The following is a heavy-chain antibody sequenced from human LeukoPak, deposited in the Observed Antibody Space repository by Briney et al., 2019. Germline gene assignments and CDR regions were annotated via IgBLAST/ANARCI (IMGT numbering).Heavy chain of an antibody. Sequence: GGSLRLSCAASGFTFSSYWMSWVRQAPGKGLEGVANIKQDGSEKYYVDSVKGRFTISRDNAKNSLYLQMNSLRAEDTAVYYCARVAARGPSYYYYYYMDVWGKGTTVTVSS. D-gene: IGHD6-6*01. V-gene: IGHV3-7*01. CDR3: ARVAARGPSYYYYYYMDV. CDR1: GFTFSSYW. CDR2: IKQDGSEK. J-gene: IGHJ6*03.